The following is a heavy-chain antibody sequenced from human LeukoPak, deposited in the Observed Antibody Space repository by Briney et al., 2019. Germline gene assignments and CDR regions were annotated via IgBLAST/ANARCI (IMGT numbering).Heavy chain of an antibody. V-gene: IGHV3-23*01. CDR3: ARVPPITIFGVVIPLGMDV. CDR1: GFTFSTYA. D-gene: IGHD3-3*01. CDR2: ISGSGDST. Sequence: PGGSLRLSCAASGFTFSTYAVNWVRQAPGKGLEWVSTISGSGDSTYYADSVKGRFTISRDNSKNTLYLQMNSLRAEDTAVYYCARVPPITIFGVVIPLGMDVWGQGTTVTVSS. J-gene: IGHJ6*02.